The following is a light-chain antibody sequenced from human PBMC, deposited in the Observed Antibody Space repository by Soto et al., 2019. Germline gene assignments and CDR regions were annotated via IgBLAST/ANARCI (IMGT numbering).Light chain of an antibody. CDR2: WAS. V-gene: IGKV4-1*01. Sequence: DIVMTQSPDSLAVSLGERATINCRSSQSVLFTSNNKNYLAWYQQKPGQPPKLLIYWASTWEFGVPDRFSGSGSGTDFTLTISSLQAEDVAVYYCQQYYSAPWMFGQGTKVEIK. CDR3: QQYYSAPWM. J-gene: IGKJ1*01. CDR1: QSVLFTSNNKNY.